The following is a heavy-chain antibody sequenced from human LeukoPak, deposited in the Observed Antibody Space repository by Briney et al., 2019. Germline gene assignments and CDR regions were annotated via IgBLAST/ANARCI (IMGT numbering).Heavy chain of an antibody. CDR3: ARGLAYSSGWDSYYYYYYYMDV. D-gene: IGHD6-19*01. J-gene: IGHJ6*03. Sequence: PSETLSLTCTVSGGSISSYYWSWIRQPPGKGLEWIGYIYYSGSTNYNPSLKSRVTISVDTSKNQFSLKLSSVTAADTAVYYCARGLAYSSGWDSYYYYYYYMDVWGKGTTVTISS. CDR1: GGSISSYY. CDR2: IYYSGST. V-gene: IGHV4-59*01.